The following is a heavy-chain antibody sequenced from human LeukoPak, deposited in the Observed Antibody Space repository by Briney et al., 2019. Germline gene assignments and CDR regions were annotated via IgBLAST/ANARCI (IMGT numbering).Heavy chain of an antibody. J-gene: IGHJ4*02. D-gene: IGHD2-15*01. Sequence: GGSLRLSCAASGFTFSSYAMSWVSQAPGKGLEWVSGISGSGGSTYYADSVKGRFTIFRDNSKNTLYLQMNSLRAEDTAVYHCANGWSPDYWGRGTLVTVSS. CDR3: ANGWSPDY. CDR2: ISGSGGST. V-gene: IGHV3-23*01. CDR1: GFTFSSYA.